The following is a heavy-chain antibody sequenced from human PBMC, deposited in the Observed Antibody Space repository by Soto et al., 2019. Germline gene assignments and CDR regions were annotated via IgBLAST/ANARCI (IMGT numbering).Heavy chain of an antibody. Sequence: QVQLVQSGAEVKKPGSSVKVSCTASGGTFSSYAISWVRQAPGQGLEWMGGIIPFFGTTNYAQKFQDRVTITADESTSTAYMELTSLRSEATAVYYCARHHSSTWYSPFDYWGQGTLVTVSS. CDR3: ARHHSSTWYSPFDY. J-gene: IGHJ4*02. D-gene: IGHD6-13*01. CDR1: GGTFSSYA. CDR2: IIPFFGTT. V-gene: IGHV1-69*01.